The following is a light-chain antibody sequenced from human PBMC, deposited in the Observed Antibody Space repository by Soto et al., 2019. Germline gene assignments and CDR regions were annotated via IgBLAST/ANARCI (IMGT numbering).Light chain of an antibody. V-gene: IGKV1-39*01. CDR3: QQSYSTPFT. CDR2: AAS. CDR1: QSISSY. J-gene: IGKJ2*01. Sequence: DIPMTQSPSSLSASVGDRVTITCRASQSISSYLNWYQQKPGKAPKLLIYAASSLQSGVPSRFSGSGSGTDFTRTISSLQPEDFATYSWQQSYSTPFTFGQGTKLEIK.